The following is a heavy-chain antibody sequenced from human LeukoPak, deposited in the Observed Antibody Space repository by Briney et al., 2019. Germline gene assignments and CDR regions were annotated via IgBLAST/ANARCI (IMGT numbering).Heavy chain of an antibody. J-gene: IGHJ6*02. CDR1: GFTFSNYW. CDR3: ARDDNEVTMVRGVINYYYYYGMDV. CDR2: IKQDGSDK. Sequence: GGSLRLSCAASGFTFSNYWMSWVRQAPGKGLEWVANIKQDGSDKYYGDSVKGRFTISRDNAKNSLYLQVNSLRAEDTAVYYCARDDNEVTMVRGVINYYYYYGMDVWGQGTTVTVSS. V-gene: IGHV3-7*01. D-gene: IGHD3-10*01.